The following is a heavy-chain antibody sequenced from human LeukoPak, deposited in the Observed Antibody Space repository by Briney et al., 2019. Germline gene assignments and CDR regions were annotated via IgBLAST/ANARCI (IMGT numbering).Heavy chain of an antibody. D-gene: IGHD1-26*01. CDR1: GYTFTSYD. V-gene: IGHV1-8*01. J-gene: IGHJ4*02. Sequence: GASVKVSYKASGYTFTSYDINWVRQATGQGLEWMGWMNPNSGNTGYAQKFQGRVTMTRNTSISTAYMELSSLRSVDTAVYYCARAQSPRRVGATLFDYWGQGTLVTVSS. CDR3: ARAQSPRRVGATLFDY. CDR2: MNPNSGNT.